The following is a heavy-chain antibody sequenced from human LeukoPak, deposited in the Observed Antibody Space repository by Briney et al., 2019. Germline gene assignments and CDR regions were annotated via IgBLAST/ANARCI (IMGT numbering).Heavy chain of an antibody. Sequence: GGSLRLSCAASGFSFSTNPMSWVRQAPGKGLEWVSAISPDKTYYADSVKGRLTVSRDNYKNTVDLHMNSPRAEDTAIYYCVKEHVDRAFTRSFEIWGQGIVVTVSS. J-gene: IGHJ3*02. V-gene: IGHV3-23*01. CDR3: VKEHVDRAFTRSFEI. CDR1: GFSFSTNP. CDR2: ISPDKT. D-gene: IGHD3-3*02.